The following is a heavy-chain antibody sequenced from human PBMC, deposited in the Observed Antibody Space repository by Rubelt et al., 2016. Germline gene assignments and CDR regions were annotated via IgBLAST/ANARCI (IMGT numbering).Heavy chain of an antibody. V-gene: IGHV4-59*04. J-gene: IGHJ5*02. CDR1: GGSIRSYY. D-gene: IGHD2-8*01. CDR3: ARYDGVMGQNDP. Sequence: VQLQESGPRLVKPSETLSLTCTVSGGSIRSYYWSWVRQPPGKGLEWIGAIDYSGATYYNPSLQSRVTILLDQSKNQFSLKLSSVTAADAAVYYCARYDGVMGQNDPWGQGTLVTVSS. CDR2: IDYSGAT.